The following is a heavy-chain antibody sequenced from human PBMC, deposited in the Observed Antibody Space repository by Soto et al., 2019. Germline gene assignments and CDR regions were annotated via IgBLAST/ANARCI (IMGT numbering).Heavy chain of an antibody. V-gene: IGHV3-13*01. CDR2: IGTAGDT. D-gene: IGHD3-22*01. CDR3: ARARYYYDSSGVSRFFDY. CDR1: GFTFGSYD. J-gene: IGHJ4*02. Sequence: GGSMRVSRGASGFTFGSYDMHWVRQATGKGLEWVSAIGTAGDTYYPGSVKGRFTISRENAKNSLYLQMNSLRAEDTAVYYCARARYYYDSSGVSRFFDYWGQGTLVTVSS.